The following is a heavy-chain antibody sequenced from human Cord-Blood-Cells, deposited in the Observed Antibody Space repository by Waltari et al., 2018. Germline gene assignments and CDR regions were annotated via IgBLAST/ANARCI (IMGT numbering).Heavy chain of an antibody. D-gene: IGHD5-12*01. Sequence: QVQLPQTRPGLVNPSHTLLLTCAFSGDRVSSHSAARDWIKQSPSRGLAWLGRTYYRSKWYNDYAVSVKSRITINPDTSKNQFSLQLNSVTPEDTAVYYCARESGYDEDDAFDIWGQGTMVTVSS. CDR1: GDRVSSHSAA. J-gene: IGHJ3*02. CDR2: TYYRSKWYN. V-gene: IGHV6-1*01. CDR3: ARESGYDEDDAFDI.